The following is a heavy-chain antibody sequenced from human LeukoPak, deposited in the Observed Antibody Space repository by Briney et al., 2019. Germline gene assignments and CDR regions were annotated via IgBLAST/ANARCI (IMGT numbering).Heavy chain of an antibody. CDR3: ATVDSSGYYYDY. D-gene: IGHD3-22*01. J-gene: IGHJ4*02. V-gene: IGHV1-24*01. CDR2: FDPEDGET. CDR1: GYTLTELS. Sequence: GASVTVSFKVSGYTLTELSMHWVRQAPGKGLEWVGGFDPEDGETIYAQKFQGRVTMTEDTSTDTAYMELSSLRSEDTAVYYCATVDSSGYYYDYWGQRTLVTVSS.